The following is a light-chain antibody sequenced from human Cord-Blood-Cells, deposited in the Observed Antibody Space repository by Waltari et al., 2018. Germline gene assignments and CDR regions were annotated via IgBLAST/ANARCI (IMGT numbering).Light chain of an antibody. J-gene: IGLJ1*01. CDR1: SSDVGGYTY. Sequence: QSALTQPASVSGSPGQSITLPCTGTSSDVGGYTYVSWYQQHPGKAPKLMIYDGSNRPSGVSNRFSGSKSGNTASLTISGLQAEDEADYYCSSYTSSSTYVFGTGTKVTVL. V-gene: IGLV2-14*03. CDR3: SSYTSSSTYV. CDR2: DGS.